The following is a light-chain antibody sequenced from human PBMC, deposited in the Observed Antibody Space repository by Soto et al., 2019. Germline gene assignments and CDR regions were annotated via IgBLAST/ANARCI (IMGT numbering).Light chain of an antibody. V-gene: IGLV4-69*01. CDR2: LNSDGSH. CDR3: QTWGTGIHVV. CDR1: SGHSSYA. J-gene: IGLJ2*01. Sequence: QPVLTQSPSASASLGASVKLTCTLSSGHSSYAIAWHQQQPEKGPRYLMKLNSDGSHSKGDGIPDRFSGSSSGAERYLTISSLPSEDEADYYGQTWGTGIHVVFGGGTKLTVL.